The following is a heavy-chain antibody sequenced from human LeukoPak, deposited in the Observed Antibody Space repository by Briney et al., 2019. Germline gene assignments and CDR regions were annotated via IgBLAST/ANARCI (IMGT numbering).Heavy chain of an antibody. CDR1: GGSISNYY. CDR3: ARGFDSKSTYFDY. D-gene: IGHD5-12*01. V-gene: IGHV4-59*01. Sequence: PSETLSLSCTVSGGSISNYYWNWLRQPPGKGLEWIGYIYYSGSTNYNPSLKRRVTMSLDTSKNQFSLRLTSVTAADTAVYYCARGFDSKSTYFDYWGQGTLVTVSS. J-gene: IGHJ4*02. CDR2: IYYSGST.